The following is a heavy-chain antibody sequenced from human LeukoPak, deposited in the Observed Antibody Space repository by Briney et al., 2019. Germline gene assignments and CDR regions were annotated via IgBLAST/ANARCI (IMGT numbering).Heavy chain of an antibody. J-gene: IGHJ4*02. CDR1: GGTFSRLT. CDR2: ITPIFGTA. Sequence: ASVKVSCKASGGTFSRLTISWVRQAPGQGFEWMGGITPIFGTANFAQKFQGRVSITADESTSTAFMELSSLRSEDTAVYYCARDQEGFDYWGQGTLVTVSS. V-gene: IGHV1-69*13. CDR3: ARDQEGFDY.